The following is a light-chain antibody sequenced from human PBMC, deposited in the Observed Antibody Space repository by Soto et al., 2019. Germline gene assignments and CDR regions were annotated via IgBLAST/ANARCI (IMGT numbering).Light chain of an antibody. J-gene: IGLJ2*01. CDR3: TSWTTSTTMI. Sequence: QSGLTQPASVSGSPGQSNTISCTGTRSDIGAYNFVSWYQQHPGEVPKLMLYDVNVRPSGVSNRFSGSKSGNTASLTISGLQAEDEADYYCTSWTTSTTMIFGGGTKLTVL. CDR2: DVN. CDR1: RSDIGAYNF. V-gene: IGLV2-14*03.